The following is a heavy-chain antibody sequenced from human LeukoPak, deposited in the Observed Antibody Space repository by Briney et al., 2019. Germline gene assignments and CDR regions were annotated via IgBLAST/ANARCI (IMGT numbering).Heavy chain of an antibody. D-gene: IGHD5-18*01. CDR2: IYYGGST. CDR3: ARHVDTAMVLDY. V-gene: IGHV4-39*01. CDR1: GGSISSSSYY. J-gene: IGHJ4*02. Sequence: SETLSLTCTVSGGSISSSSYYWGWIRQPPGKGLEWIGSIYYGGSTYYNPSLKSRVTISVDTSKNQFSLKLSSVTAADTAVYYCARHVDTAMVLDYWGQGTLVTVSS.